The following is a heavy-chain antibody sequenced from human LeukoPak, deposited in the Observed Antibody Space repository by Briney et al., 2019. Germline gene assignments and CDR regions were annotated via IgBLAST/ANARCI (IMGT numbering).Heavy chain of an antibody. Sequence: GGSLRLSCAASGFTFSSYWMHWVRQAPGKGLEWVAHMNQGGSETTNVDSVKGRFTISRDNAKKSLFLQMNSLRIEDSAVYYCASGRWLDPWGQGTHVTVSS. CDR1: GFTFSSYW. CDR2: MNQGGSET. J-gene: IGHJ5*02. CDR3: ASGRWLDP. V-gene: IGHV3-7*01.